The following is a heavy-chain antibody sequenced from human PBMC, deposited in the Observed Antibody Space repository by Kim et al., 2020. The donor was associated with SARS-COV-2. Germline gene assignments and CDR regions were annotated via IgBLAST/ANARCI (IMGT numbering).Heavy chain of an antibody. CDR3: ARDCARRNVERITIFGVVPPGGGMDV. J-gene: IGHJ6*02. CDR1: GGSISSSNW. D-gene: IGHD3-3*01. Sequence: SETLSLTCAVSGGSISSSNWWSWVRQPPGKGLEWIGEIYHSGSTNYNPSLKRRVPISVDKSKNQFSLKLSSVTAADTAVYYCARDCARRNVERITIFGVVPPGGGMDVWGQGTTVTVSS. V-gene: IGHV4-4*02. CDR2: IYHSGST.